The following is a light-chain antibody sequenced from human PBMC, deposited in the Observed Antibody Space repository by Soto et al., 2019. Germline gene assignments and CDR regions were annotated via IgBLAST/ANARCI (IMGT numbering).Light chain of an antibody. CDR3: MQALQTAWT. CDR2: LGS. Sequence: DIVMTQSPLSLPVTPGEPASISCRSSQSLLHSNGYNYLDWYLQKPGQSPQILIYLGSNRASGVPDRFSGSGSGTEFTLKLSRVEAEDVGVYYCMQALQTAWTCGEGTGVDIQ. CDR1: QSLLHSNGYNY. V-gene: IGKV2-28*01. J-gene: IGKJ1*01.